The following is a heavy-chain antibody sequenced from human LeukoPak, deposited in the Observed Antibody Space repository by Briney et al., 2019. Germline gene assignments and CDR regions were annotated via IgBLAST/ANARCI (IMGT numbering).Heavy chain of an antibody. CDR2: ISGSGGST. CDR1: GFTFSSYA. D-gene: IGHD3-16*02. J-gene: IGHJ4*02. Sequence: GGSLGLCCAASGFTFSSYAMSWVRQAPGKGLEWVSAISGSGGSTYYADSVKGRFTISRDNSKITLCLQMNSLRAEDTAAYYCAKSLGVGGYTRYKGFDQWGQGTLVVVSS. CDR3: AKSLGVGGYTRYKGFDQ. V-gene: IGHV3-23*01.